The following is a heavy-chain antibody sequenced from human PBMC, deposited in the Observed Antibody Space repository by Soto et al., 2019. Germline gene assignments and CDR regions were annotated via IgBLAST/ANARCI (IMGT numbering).Heavy chain of an antibody. V-gene: IGHV3-30-3*01. CDR1: GFTFSSYA. CDR3: ARDIEMATSYAFDI. Sequence: QVQLVESGGGVVQPGRSLRLSCAASGFTFSSYAMHWVRQAPGKGLEWVAVISYDGSNKYYADSVKGRFTISRDNSKNTLYLQMNSLRAEDTAVYYCARDIEMATSYAFDIWGQGTMVTVSS. J-gene: IGHJ3*02. CDR2: ISYDGSNK. D-gene: IGHD5-12*01.